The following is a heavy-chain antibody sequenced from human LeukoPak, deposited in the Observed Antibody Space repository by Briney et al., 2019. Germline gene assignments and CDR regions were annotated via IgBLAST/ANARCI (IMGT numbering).Heavy chain of an antibody. CDR2: IYYSGST. V-gene: IGHV4-39*01. CDR3: LGGVYYYYMDV. CDR1: GGSISSSSYY. D-gene: IGHD2-15*01. J-gene: IGHJ6*03. Sequence: PSETLSFTCTVSGGSISSSSYYWGWLRQPPGKGLEWIGSIYYSGSTYYNPSLKSRVTISVDTSKNQFSLKLSSVTAADTAVYYCLGGVYYYYMDVWGKGTTVTVSS.